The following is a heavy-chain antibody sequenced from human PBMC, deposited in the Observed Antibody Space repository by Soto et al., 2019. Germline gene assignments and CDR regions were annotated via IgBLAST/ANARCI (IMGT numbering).Heavy chain of an antibody. J-gene: IGHJ4*02. CDR2: ISYDGSNK. Sequence: QVQLVQSGAEVKKPGASVKVSCKASGYTFTGYYMHWVRQAPGKGLEWVAVISYDGSNKYYADSVKGRFTISRDNSKNTLYLQMNSLRAEDTAVYYCARGRRVTTKGYCSGGSCYYFDYWGQGTLVTVSS. CDR3: ARGRRVTTKGYCSGGSCYYFDY. CDR1: GYTFTGYY. D-gene: IGHD2-15*01. V-gene: IGHV3-30-3*01.